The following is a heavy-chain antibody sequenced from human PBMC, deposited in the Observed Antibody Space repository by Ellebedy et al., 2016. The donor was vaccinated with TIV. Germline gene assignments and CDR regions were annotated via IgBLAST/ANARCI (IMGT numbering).Heavy chain of an antibody. CDR2: ISDNGGST. CDR1: SFTFSSFA. D-gene: IGHD3-22*01. CDR3: AKDRYHSSGSYFDY. V-gene: IGHV3-23*01. J-gene: IGHJ4*02. Sequence: GESLKISCAASSFTFSSFAMSWVRQAPGKGLEWVSIISDNGGSTYYADSVKGRFTISRDNSKNTLYLQMHSLGAEDTAVYYCAKDRYHSSGSYFDYWGQGTLVTVSS.